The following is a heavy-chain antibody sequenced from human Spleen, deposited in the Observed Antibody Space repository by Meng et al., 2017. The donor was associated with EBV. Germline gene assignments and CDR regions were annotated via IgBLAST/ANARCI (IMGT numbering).Heavy chain of an antibody. Sequence: PRHDAGQELADPPETLSLTFSLPGASNRNKHHYWGWIRQPPGKGLEWIGSFFFGGSTSYNPSLKSRVTISLDTSKNQFSLRLTSVTPADTAVYYCAREAVGATLDWFDPWGQGTLVTVSS. CDR3: AREAVGATLDWFDP. CDR2: FFFGGST. J-gene: IGHJ5*02. CDR1: GASNRNKHHY. V-gene: IGHV4-39*07. D-gene: IGHD1-26*01.